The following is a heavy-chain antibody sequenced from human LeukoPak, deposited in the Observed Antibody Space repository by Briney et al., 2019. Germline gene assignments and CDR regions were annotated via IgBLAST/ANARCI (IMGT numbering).Heavy chain of an antibody. CDR1: GGSLSSGDFY. Sequence: PSETLSLTCTVSGGSLSSGDFYWSWIRQPPGKGLEWIGYIYYSGNTNYNPSLKSRVTISADTSKNQFSLKLSSVTAADTAVYFCARNKYDFWSGYSPNVWFDPWGQGTLVTVSS. CDR2: IYYSGNT. CDR3: ARNKYDFWSGYSPNVWFDP. J-gene: IGHJ5*02. D-gene: IGHD3-3*01. V-gene: IGHV4-61*08.